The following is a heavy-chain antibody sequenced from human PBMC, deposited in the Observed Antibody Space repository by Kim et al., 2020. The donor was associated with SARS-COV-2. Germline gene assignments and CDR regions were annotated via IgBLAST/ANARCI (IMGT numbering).Heavy chain of an antibody. J-gene: IGHJ5*02. CDR3: ATSPGTYNWFDP. Sequence: GGSTYYANSVKGRFTISRDNSKNTLYLQMNSLRAEDTAVYYCATSPGTYNWFDPWGQGTLVTVSS. V-gene: IGHV3-23*01. D-gene: IGHD6-13*01. CDR2: GGST.